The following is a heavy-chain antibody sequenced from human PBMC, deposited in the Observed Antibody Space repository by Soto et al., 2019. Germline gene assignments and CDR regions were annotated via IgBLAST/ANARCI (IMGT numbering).Heavy chain of an antibody. Sequence: EVQLVESGGGLVQPGGSLRLSCAASGFTFNNYNMNWVRQSPGKGREWVSYISSSTIYYADSVKGRFTISRDNAKNSLYMQMNSLSAEDTAVYYCAREGSDWYNWFDPWGQGTLVTVSS. CDR3: AREGSDWYNWFDP. D-gene: IGHD6-19*01. CDR1: GFTFNNYN. CDR2: ISSSTI. V-gene: IGHV3-48*01. J-gene: IGHJ5*02.